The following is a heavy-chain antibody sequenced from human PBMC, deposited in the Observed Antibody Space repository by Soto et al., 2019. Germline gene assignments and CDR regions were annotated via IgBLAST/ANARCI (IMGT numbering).Heavy chain of an antibody. J-gene: IGHJ4*01. Sequence: SVQVSCMASGYTYTSYYMHWVRQPPAQGLEWVGIINPSGGSTSYAQKFQGRVTITRDTSTSTVYMELSSLRAEDTAIYYCARDSGYGSRSSVNHYLDYWGHGTLVTVSS. V-gene: IGHV1-46*01. D-gene: IGHD3-10*01. CDR3: ARDSGYGSRSSVNHYLDY. CDR1: GYTYTSYY. CDR2: INPSGGST.